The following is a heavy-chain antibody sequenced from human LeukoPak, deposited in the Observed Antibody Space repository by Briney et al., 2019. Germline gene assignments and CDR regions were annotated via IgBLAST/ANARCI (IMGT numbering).Heavy chain of an antibody. V-gene: IGHV3-23*01. CDR3: AKDGHCPGALCPTQIAVAGYNDN. CDR1: GFTFSIYT. CDR2: INYNGDNK. D-gene: IGHD6-19*01. J-gene: IGHJ4*02. Sequence: GGSLRLSCVASGFTFSIYTMNWVRQAPGKGLEWVSIINYNGDNKYYADPVQGRFTISRDNSKNTVYLQMNSLRAEDTAIYYCAKDGHCPGALCPTQIAVAGYNDNWGQGTLVTVSS.